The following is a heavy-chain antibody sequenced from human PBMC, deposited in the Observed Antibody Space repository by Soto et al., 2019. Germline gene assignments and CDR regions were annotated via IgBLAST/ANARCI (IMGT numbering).Heavy chain of an antibody. CDR1: GYTFTSYG. J-gene: IGHJ4*02. D-gene: IGHD6-13*01. CDR2: IIPIFGTA. V-gene: IGHV1-69*13. CDR3: ARESRYSRSCYDF. Sequence: GASVKVSCKASGYTFTSYGISWGRQAPGQGLEWMGGIIPIFGTANYAQKFQGRVTITADESTSTAYMELSSLRSEDTAVYYCARESRYSRSCYDFRCPGTLVTVS.